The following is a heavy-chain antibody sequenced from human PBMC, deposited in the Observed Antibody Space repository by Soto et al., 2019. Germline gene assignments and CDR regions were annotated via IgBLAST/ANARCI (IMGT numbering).Heavy chain of an antibody. J-gene: IGHJ6*03. CDR1: GVTVSSNY. CDR2: IYSGGST. D-gene: IGHD3-3*01. Sequence: GSLRLSCAASGVTVSSNYMSWVRQAPGKGLEWVSVIYSGGSTYYADSVKGRFTISRHNSKNTLYLQMNSLRAEDTAVYYCARAPRGVWSGYYEPRGYYYYMDVWGKGTTVTLSS. CDR3: ARAPRGVWSGYYEPRGYYYYMDV. V-gene: IGHV3-53*04.